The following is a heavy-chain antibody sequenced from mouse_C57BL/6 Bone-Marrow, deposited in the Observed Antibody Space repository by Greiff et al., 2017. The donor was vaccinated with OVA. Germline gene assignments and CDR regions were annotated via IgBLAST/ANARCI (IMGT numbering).Heavy chain of an antibody. CDR3: ASPFYYYGSSRYFDV. CDR2: IYPGSGST. V-gene: IGHV1-55*01. CDR1: GYTFTSYW. D-gene: IGHD1-1*01. Sequence: VQLQQSGAELVKPGASVKMSCKASGYTFTSYWITWVKQRPGQGLEWIGDIYPGSGSTNYNEKFKSKATLTVDTSSSTAYMQLSSLTSEDSAVYYCASPFYYYGSSRYFDVWGTGTTVTVSS. J-gene: IGHJ1*03.